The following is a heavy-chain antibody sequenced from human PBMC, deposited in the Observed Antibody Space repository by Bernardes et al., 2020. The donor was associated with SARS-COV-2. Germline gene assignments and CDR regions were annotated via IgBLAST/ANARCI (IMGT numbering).Heavy chain of an antibody. J-gene: IGHJ5*01. D-gene: IGHD2-2*03. Sequence: SETLSLTCTVSGDSINSGEYYWTWIPQSQGKGREWIGNLFYPGITNYHPSLRSRVSISVYPSKNQFSLSLTSVTPADPAVYFCARGMDLDSWSTGSLVTVYS. CDR3: ARGMDLDS. CDR2: LFYPGIT. CDR1: GDSINSGEYY. V-gene: IGHV4-30-4*01.